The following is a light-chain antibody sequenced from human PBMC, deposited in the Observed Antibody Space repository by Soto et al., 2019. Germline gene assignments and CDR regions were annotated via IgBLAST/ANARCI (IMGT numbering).Light chain of an antibody. V-gene: IGKV3-20*01. CDR1: RSFSSY. CDR2: DGY. J-gene: IGKJ4*01. Sequence: ILTTLSPGPLQLSPGQSATLSCRATRSFSSYLAWYQQKPGQAPRLLIYDGYSRATGSPDRFSGSGSGTDFTLTISRLEPEDFAVYYCQQYVGRPLTFGQGTKVDIK. CDR3: QQYVGRPLT.